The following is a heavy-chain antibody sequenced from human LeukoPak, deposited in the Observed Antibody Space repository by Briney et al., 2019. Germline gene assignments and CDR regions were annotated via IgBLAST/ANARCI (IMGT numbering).Heavy chain of an antibody. CDR2: MNPNSGNT. CDR1: GYTFTSYD. Sequence: GASVKVSCKASGYTFTSYDINWVRQATGQGLEWMGWMNPNSGNTGYAQKFQGRVTMTRNTSISTAYMELSSLRSEDTAVYYCARWGGHCTSGLCYYFDCWGQGTLVTVSS. D-gene: IGHD2-8*01. V-gene: IGHV1-8*01. CDR3: ARWGGHCTSGLCYYFDC. J-gene: IGHJ4*02.